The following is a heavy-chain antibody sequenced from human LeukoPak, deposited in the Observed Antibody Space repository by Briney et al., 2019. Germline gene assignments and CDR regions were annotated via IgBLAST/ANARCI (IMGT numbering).Heavy chain of an antibody. Sequence: PSETLSLTCSVSGDTISSSTYYWGWIRQPPGKGLEWVGSMYYSGSTYYNPSLKGRVTMSVDTSKNQFSLRLSSVTAAATEAKYWASHDCVGGSCFRGDVLQHWGQGTLVTVSS. D-gene: IGHD2-15*01. V-gene: IGHV4-39*01. J-gene: IGHJ1*01. CDR2: MYYSGST. CDR1: GDTISSSTYY. CDR3: ASHDCVGGSCFRGDVLQH.